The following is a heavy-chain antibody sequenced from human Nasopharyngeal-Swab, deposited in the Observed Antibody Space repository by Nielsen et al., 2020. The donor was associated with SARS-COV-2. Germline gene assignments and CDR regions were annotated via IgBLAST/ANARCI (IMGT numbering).Heavy chain of an antibody. J-gene: IGHJ4*02. V-gene: IGHV3-23*01. CDR3: AQWGIAAAGTGFDY. Sequence: WIRQPPGKGLEWVSVISGSGITTYYADSVKGRFTISRDNAKNTLYLQMNSLRAEDTAVYYCAQWGIAAAGTGFDYWGQGTLVTVSS. D-gene: IGHD6-13*01. CDR2: ISGSGITT.